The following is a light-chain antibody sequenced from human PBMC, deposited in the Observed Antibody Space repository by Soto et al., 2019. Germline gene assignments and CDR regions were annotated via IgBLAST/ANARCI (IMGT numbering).Light chain of an antibody. Sequence: QSVLTQPRSVSGSPGQSVTISCTGTSSDVGGYNFVSWFQQHPGKAPKLMIYEVSNRPSGVPNRFSGSKSGNTASLTISGLQAEDEADYYCSSYTATRGVFGTGTKLTVL. CDR3: SSYTATRGV. V-gene: IGLV2-11*01. CDR2: EVS. J-gene: IGLJ1*01. CDR1: SSDVGGYNF.